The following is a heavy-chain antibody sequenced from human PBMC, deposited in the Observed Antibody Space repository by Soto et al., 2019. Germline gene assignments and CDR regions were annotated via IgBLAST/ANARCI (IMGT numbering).Heavy chain of an antibody. D-gene: IGHD3-3*01. V-gene: IGHV1-69*13. CDR1: GYTFTGYY. CDR3: ARDERFLEWYGMDV. J-gene: IGHJ6*02. Sequence: SVKVSCKASGYTFTGYYMHWVRQAPGQGLEWMGGIIPIFGTANYAQKFQGRVTITADESTSTAYMELSSLRSEDTAVYYCARDERFLEWYGMDVWGQGTTVTVSS. CDR2: IIPIFGTA.